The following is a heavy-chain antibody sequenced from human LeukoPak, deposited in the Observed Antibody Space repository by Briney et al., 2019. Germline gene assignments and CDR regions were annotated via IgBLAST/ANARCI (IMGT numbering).Heavy chain of an antibody. CDR3: ARGHKWNDY. CDR2: INSDGSSA. Sequence: GGSLRLSCAASGFTFSTYWMHWVRQAPGKGLVWVSRINSDGSSAIYADSVKGRFTISRDNAKNTLYLQMNSLTAEDTAVYYCARGHKWNDYWGQGTLVTVSS. V-gene: IGHV3-74*01. CDR1: GFTFSTYW. D-gene: IGHD1-20*01. J-gene: IGHJ4*02.